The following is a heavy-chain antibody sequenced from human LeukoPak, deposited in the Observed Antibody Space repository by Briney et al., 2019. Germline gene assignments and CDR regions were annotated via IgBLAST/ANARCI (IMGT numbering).Heavy chain of an antibody. CDR3: ASSSSGWYLVDY. D-gene: IGHD6-19*01. CDR1: GFTFSDYY. Sequence: GGSLRLSCAASGFTFSDYYMSWIRQAPGKGLEWVSYISSSGSTIYYADSVKGRFTISRDNSKNTLYLQMNSLRAEDTAVYYCASSSSGWYLVDYWGQGTLVTVSS. J-gene: IGHJ4*02. V-gene: IGHV3-11*01. CDR2: ISSSGSTI.